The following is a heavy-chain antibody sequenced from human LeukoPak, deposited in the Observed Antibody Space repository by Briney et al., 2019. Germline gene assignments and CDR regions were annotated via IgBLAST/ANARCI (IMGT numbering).Heavy chain of an antibody. V-gene: IGHV4-30-4*08. CDR1: GGSFSGYY. Sequence: SETLSLTCAVYGGSFSGYYWSWIRQPPGKGLEWIGYIYYSGSTYYNPSLKSRVTISVDTSENQFSLKLSSVTAADTAVYYCARERTAVAGTQHAFDIWGQGTMVTVSS. CDR2: IYYSGST. D-gene: IGHD6-19*01. J-gene: IGHJ3*02. CDR3: ARERTAVAGTQHAFDI.